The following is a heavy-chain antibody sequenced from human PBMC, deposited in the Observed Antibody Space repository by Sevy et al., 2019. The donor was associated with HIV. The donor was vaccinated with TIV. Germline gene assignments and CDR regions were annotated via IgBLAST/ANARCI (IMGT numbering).Heavy chain of an antibody. J-gene: IGHJ3*02. D-gene: IGHD3-22*01. Sequence: GGSLRLSCAASGFTFSSYWMSWVRQAPGKGLEWVANIKQDGSEKYYVDSVKGRFTISRDNAKNSLYLQMNSLRAEDTAVYYCARAKYYYDSSGSSGNHDAFDIWGQWTMVTVSS. CDR2: IKQDGSEK. CDR3: ARAKYYYDSSGSSGNHDAFDI. V-gene: IGHV3-7*01. CDR1: GFTFSSYW.